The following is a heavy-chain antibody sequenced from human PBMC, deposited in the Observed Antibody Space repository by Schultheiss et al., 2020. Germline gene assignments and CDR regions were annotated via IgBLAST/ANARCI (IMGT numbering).Heavy chain of an antibody. J-gene: IGHJ4*02. CDR3: ARHMREAGPTYYFDY. V-gene: IGHV3-23*01. Sequence: GGSLRLSCAASGFTFSSYAMSWVRQAPGKGLEWVSAISGSGGSTYSADSVKGRFTISRDNSKNTLYLQMNSLRAEDTAVYYCARHMREAGPTYYFDYWGQGTLVTVSS. CDR2: ISGSGGST. D-gene: IGHD6-13*01. CDR1: GFTFSSYA.